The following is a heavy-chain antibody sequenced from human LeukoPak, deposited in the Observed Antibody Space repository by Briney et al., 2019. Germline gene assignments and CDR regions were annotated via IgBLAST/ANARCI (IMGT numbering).Heavy chain of an antibody. D-gene: IGHD2-21*01. CDR3: ARGPRSSSADSDAFDI. V-gene: IGHV3-21*01. J-gene: IGHJ3*02. CDR1: GFTFSTYS. CDR2: ISTSSSYI. Sequence: PGGSLRLSCAASGFTFSTYSMNWVRQAPGKGLEWVSCISTSSSYIYYADSVKGRFTISRDNAKNSLYLQMNSLRAEDTAVYYCARGPRSSSADSDAFDIWGQGTMVTVSS.